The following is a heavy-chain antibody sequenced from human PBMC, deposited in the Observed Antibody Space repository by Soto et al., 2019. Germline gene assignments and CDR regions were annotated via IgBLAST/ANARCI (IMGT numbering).Heavy chain of an antibody. CDR3: ARTRIAARPTRAGNYYYYMDV. V-gene: IGHV4-34*01. D-gene: IGHD6-6*01. CDR2: INHSGST. CDR1: GESFSGYY. Sequence: SETLSITCAVYGESFSGYYWSWIRQPPGKGLEWIGEINHSGSTNYNPSLKSRVTISVDTSKNQFSLKLSSVTAADTAVYYCARTRIAARPTRAGNYYYYMDVWGKGTTVTVSS. J-gene: IGHJ6*03.